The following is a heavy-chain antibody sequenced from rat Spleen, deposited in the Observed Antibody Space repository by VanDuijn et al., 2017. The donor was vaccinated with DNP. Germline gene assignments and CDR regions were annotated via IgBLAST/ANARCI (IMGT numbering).Heavy chain of an antibody. V-gene: IGHV3-3*01. CDR3: ARLRLEWEVRAMDA. Sequence: EVQLQESGPGLVESSQSLSLTCSVTGYSITRNYRWNWIRKFPGNKLEWMGYVNSADSTYYNPSLKRRISITRDKSKNQFFLQLNSLTTEDTATYYCARLRLEWEVRAMDAWGQGTSVTVSS. D-gene: IGHD1-1*01. J-gene: IGHJ4*01. CDR1: GYSITRNYR. CDR2: VNSADST.